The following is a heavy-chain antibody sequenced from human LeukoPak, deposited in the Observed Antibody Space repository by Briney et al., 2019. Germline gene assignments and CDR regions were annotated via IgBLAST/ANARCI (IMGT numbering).Heavy chain of an antibody. CDR2: ISGDGGST. D-gene: IGHD3-9*01. CDR3: AKLARRYSDWSAEYYFDY. Sequence: GGSLRLSCAASGFTFGDYAMHWVRQAPGKGLEWVSLISGDGGSTYYADSVKGRFTISRDNSKNSLYLQMNSLRTEDTALYYCAKLARRYSDWSAEYYFDYWGQGTLVTVSS. V-gene: IGHV3-43*02. CDR1: GFTFGDYA. J-gene: IGHJ4*02.